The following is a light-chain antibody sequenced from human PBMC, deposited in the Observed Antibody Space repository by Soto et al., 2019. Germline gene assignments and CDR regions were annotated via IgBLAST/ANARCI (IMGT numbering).Light chain of an antibody. J-gene: IGKJ5*01. V-gene: IGKV3-20*01. CDR2: GAS. Sequence: EIVLTQSPGTPSLSPGERATLSCRASQTVSSNYLAWCQQRPGQAPRLLIYGASTRAAGIPDRFSGSGSGTDGTLTITRLETEDSAVYFCQQYTGPTTTFGQGTRLEIK. CDR3: QQYTGPTTT. CDR1: QTVSSNY.